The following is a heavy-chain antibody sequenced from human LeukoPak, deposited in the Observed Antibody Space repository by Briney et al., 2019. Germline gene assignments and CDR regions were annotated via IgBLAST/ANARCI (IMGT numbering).Heavy chain of an antibody. CDR2: ISGSGGST. D-gene: IGHD2-15*01. CDR1: GFTFSSYA. CDR3: AKPTLGYCSGGSCYSGNY. V-gene: IGHV3-23*01. J-gene: IGHJ4*02. Sequence: GGSLRLSCAASGFTFSSYAMSRVRQAPGKGLEWVSAISGSGGSTYYADSVKGRFTISRDNSKNTLYLQMNSLRAEDTAVYYCAKPTLGYCSGGSCYSGNYWGQGTLVTVSS.